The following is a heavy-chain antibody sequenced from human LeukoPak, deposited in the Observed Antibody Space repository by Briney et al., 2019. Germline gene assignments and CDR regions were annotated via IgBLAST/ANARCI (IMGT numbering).Heavy chain of an antibody. J-gene: IGHJ4*02. D-gene: IGHD6-13*01. V-gene: IGHV4-39*07. CDR2: IYYSGST. Sequence: SETLSLTCTVSGGSISSSSYYWGWIRQPPGKGLEWIGSIYYSGSTYYNPSLKSRVTISVDTSKNQFSLKLSSVTAADTAVYYCAREGRGAAAGMDYWGQGTLVTVSS. CDR3: AREGRGAAAGMDY. CDR1: GGSISSSSYY.